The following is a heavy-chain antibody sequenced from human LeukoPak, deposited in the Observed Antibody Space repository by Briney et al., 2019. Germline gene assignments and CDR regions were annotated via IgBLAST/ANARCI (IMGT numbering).Heavy chain of an antibody. J-gene: IGHJ4*02. CDR1: GFTFSSYA. D-gene: IGHD3-22*01. Sequence: GGSLRLSCAPSGFTFSSYAMSWVRQAPVKELEWVAVISYDGSNKYYADSVKGRFTISRDNSKNTLYLQMNSLRAEDTAVYYCAKSYYDSSGYRGDLEYWGQGTLVTVSS. CDR3: AKSYYDSSGYRGDLEY. V-gene: IGHV3-30*04. CDR2: ISYDGSNK.